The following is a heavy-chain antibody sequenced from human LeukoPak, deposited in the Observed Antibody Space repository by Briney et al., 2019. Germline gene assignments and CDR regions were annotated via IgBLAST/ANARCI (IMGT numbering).Heavy chain of an antibody. CDR3: ARARLLWFGELDSPYYFDY. J-gene: IGHJ4*02. V-gene: IGHV1-69*06. Sequence: ASVKVSCKASGGSFSNYAISWVRQAPGQGLEWLGGIIPLFGTANYAQKFQGRVTITADKSTSTAYMELSRLRSDDTAVYYCARARLLWFGELDSPYYFDYWGQGTLVTVSS. CDR1: GGSFSNYA. D-gene: IGHD3-10*01. CDR2: IIPLFGTA.